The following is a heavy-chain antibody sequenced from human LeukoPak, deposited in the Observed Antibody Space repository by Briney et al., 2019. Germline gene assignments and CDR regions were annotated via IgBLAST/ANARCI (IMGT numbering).Heavy chain of an antibody. J-gene: IGHJ4*02. CDR2: INHSGST. D-gene: IGHD4-23*01. CDR1: GGSFSGYY. Sequence: PSETLSLTCAVYGGSFSGYYWSWIRQPPGKGLEWIGEINHSGSTNYNPSLKSRVTISVDTSKNQFSLKLSSVTAADTAVYYCARGLATVVTYYFDYWGQGTLVTVSS. CDR3: ARGLATVVTYYFDY. V-gene: IGHV4-34*01.